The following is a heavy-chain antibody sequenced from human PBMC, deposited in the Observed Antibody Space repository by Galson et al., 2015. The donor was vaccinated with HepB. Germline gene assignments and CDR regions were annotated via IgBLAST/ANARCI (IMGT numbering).Heavy chain of an antibody. Sequence: PALVKPTQTLTLTCTFSGFSLSTSGVNVGWIRPPPGKALEWLALIYWDDDKRYSPSLKSRLTITKDTSKNQVVLTMTKMDPVDTATYYCAHSGSSWYYFDYWGQGTLVTVSS. V-gene: IGHV2-5*02. CDR2: IYWDDDK. CDR1: GFSLSTSGVN. J-gene: IGHJ4*02. D-gene: IGHD6-13*01. CDR3: AHSGSSWYYFDY.